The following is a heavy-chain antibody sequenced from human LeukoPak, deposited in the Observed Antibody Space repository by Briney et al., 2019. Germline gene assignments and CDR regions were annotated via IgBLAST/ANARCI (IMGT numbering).Heavy chain of an antibody. CDR3: ARTYCSGGDCFFSDI. D-gene: IGHD2-21*02. J-gene: IGHJ3*02. CDR1: GDSISSTNW. V-gene: IGHV4-4*02. CDR2: IFHSGNT. Sequence: PSGTLSLTCAVSGDSISSTNWWSWVRPPPGKGLEWIGEIFHSGNTNYNPSLKSRVTISVDKSKNQFSLSLTSVTAADTAVYHCARTYCSGGDCFFSDIWGQGTMVTVSS.